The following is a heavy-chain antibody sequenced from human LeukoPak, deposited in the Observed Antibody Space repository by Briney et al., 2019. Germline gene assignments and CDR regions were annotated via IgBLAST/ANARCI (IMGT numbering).Heavy chain of an antibody. CDR2: IYTSGST. J-gene: IGHJ4*02. CDR3: ARKRKGAYDFDY. V-gene: IGHV4-4*07. Sequence: PSETLSLTCTVSGGSMGSYFWSWIRQPAGKGLEWIGRIYTSGSTNYNPSLQSRVTMSVDTSNNQFSLKLSSVTAADTAVYYCARKRKGAYDFDYWGQGTLVTVSS. CDR1: GGSMGSYF. D-gene: IGHD3-16*01.